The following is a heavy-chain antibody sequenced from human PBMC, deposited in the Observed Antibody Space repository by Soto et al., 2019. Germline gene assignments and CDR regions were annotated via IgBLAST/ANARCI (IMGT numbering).Heavy chain of an antibody. Sequence: PGGSLRLSCAASGFTFSSYSMNWVRQAPGKGLEWVSSISSTSTFIYYADSVKGRFTISRDNAKKSLFLQMTSLRAEDTAVYYCARDLQHGALDHWGQGTLVTVSS. CDR2: ISSTSTFI. V-gene: IGHV3-21*01. CDR3: ARDLQHGALDH. J-gene: IGHJ4*02. D-gene: IGHD3-16*01. CDR1: GFTFSSYS.